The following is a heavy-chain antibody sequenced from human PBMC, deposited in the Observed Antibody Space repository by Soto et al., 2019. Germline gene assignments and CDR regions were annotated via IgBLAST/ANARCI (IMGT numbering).Heavy chain of an antibody. Sequence: SETLSLTCTVSGASISGYYWSWSRKSAGKGLEWIGRIYATGTTDYNPSLKSRVMMSVDTSKKQFSLKLRSVTAADTAVYYCVRDGTKTLRDWFDPWGQGISVTVSS. J-gene: IGHJ5*02. CDR2: IYATGTT. V-gene: IGHV4-4*07. D-gene: IGHD1-1*01. CDR1: GASISGYY. CDR3: VRDGTKTLRDWFDP.